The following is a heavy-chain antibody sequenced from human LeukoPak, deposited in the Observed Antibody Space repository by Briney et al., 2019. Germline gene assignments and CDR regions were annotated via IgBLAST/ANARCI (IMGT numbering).Heavy chain of an antibody. CDR2: IYRGGNT. V-gene: IGHV3-53*01. Sequence: GGSLRLSCAASGFTFSSYAMSWVRQAPGKGLQWVSIIYRGGNTYYADFVKGRFIISRDNSKNTLFLQMNSLRAEDTAVYYCTRSRLDAFDIWGQGTMVTVSS. J-gene: IGHJ3*02. CDR3: TRSRLDAFDI. CDR1: GFTFSSYA.